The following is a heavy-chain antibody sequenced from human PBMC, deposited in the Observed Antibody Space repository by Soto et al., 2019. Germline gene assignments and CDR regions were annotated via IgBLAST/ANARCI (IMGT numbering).Heavy chain of an antibody. V-gene: IGHV3-23*01. Sequence: GGSLRLSCAVSGFSFGNFAMNWVRQAPGKGLEWVSHVGGSGTDTDYADSVKGRFTSSRDNSKNTLFLQMNSLRADDTAIYYCAKAAFAENGIYDPFDSWGQGTLATVSS. CDR3: AKAAFAENGIYDPFDS. D-gene: IGHD1-26*01. CDR1: GFSFGNFA. CDR2: VGGSGTDT. J-gene: IGHJ4*02.